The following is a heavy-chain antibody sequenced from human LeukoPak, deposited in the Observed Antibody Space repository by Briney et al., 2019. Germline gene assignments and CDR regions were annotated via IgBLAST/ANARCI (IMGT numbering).Heavy chain of an antibody. V-gene: IGHV3-11*01. CDR3: ARDVGAVGY. J-gene: IGHJ4*02. CDR1: GFTYSDFY. D-gene: IGHD1-26*01. Sequence: GGSLTHSCAASGFTYSDFYMSWMRQAPGKGLEWVSEISTTGSTIYYADSVKGRFTISRDNAKTSLYLQMNSLRAEDTAVYYCARDVGAVGYWGQGTLVTVSS. CDR2: ISTTGSTI.